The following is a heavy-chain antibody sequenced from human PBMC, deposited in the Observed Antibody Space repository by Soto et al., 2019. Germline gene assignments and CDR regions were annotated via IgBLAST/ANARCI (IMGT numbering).Heavy chain of an antibody. CDR3: ARDRIAARTTVGYGMDV. CDR2: ISTDGTEK. CDR1: GFTFSSYV. V-gene: IGHV3-30*14. D-gene: IGHD6-25*01. J-gene: IGHJ6*02. Sequence: GGSLRLSCVASGFTFSSYVIHWVRQAPGKGLEWVALISTDGTEKHYPGSVRGRFTISRDNSKNTLYLQMNSLRAEDTAVYYCARDRIAARTTVGYGMDVWGQGTTVTVSS.